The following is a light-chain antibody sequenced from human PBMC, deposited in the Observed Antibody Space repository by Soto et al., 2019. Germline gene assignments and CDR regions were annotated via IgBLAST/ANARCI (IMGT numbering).Light chain of an antibody. CDR2: GAS. Sequence: EIVMTQSPATLSVSPGERATLSCRASQSVGSDLAWYQQRPGQAPRLVIFGASTRATGIPARFSGSGSGTEFTLTISSLQSEDLAVYCCQQYNNLPPYTFGQGTKLEIK. CDR3: QQYNNLPPYT. CDR1: QSVGSD. V-gene: IGKV3-15*01. J-gene: IGKJ2*01.